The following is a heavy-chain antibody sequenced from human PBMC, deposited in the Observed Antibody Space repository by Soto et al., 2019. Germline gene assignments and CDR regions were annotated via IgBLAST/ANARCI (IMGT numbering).Heavy chain of an antibody. CDR1: GFTFSSYG. D-gene: IGHD2-2*01. CDR3: ARDGLSSTSCDY. CDR2: IWYDGSNK. J-gene: IGHJ4*02. Sequence: QVQLVESGGGVVQPGRSLRLSCAASGFTFSSYGMHWVRQAPGKGLEWVAVIWYDGSNKYYADSVKGRFTISRDNSKNTLYLQMNSLRAEDTAVYYCARDGLSSTSCDYWGQGTLVTVSS. V-gene: IGHV3-33*01.